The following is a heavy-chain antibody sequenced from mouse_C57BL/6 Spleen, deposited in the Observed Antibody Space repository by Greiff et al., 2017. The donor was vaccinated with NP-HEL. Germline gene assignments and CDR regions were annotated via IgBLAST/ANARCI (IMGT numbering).Heavy chain of an antibody. CDR1: GYTFTDYE. J-gene: IGHJ3*01. Sequence: QVQLQQSGAELVRPGASVTLSCKASGYTFTDYEMHWVKQTPVHGLEWIGAIDPETGGTAYNQKFKGKAILTADKSSSTAYMELRSLTSEDSAVYCCTYGSSYVKNVFFAYWGQGTLVTVSA. CDR3: TYGSSYVKNVFFAY. CDR2: IDPETGGT. D-gene: IGHD1-1*01. V-gene: IGHV1-15*01.